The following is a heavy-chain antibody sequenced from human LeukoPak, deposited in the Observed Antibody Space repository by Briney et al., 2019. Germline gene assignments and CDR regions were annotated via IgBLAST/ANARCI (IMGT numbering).Heavy chain of an antibody. CDR3: ARLGGSGSYVFDY. CDR1: GFTVSSNY. D-gene: IGHD3-10*01. CDR2: VYSGGST. J-gene: IGHJ4*02. Sequence: GSLRLSCAASGFTVSSNYMSWVRQAPGKGLEWVSVVYSGGSTYYADSVKGRFTISRDNSKNTLYLQMNSLRAEDTAVYYCARLGGSGSYVFDYWGQGTLVTVSS. V-gene: IGHV3-66*04.